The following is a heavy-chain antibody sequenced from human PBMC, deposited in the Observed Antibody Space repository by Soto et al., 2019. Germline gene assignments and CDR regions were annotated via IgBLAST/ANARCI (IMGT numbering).Heavy chain of an antibody. Sequence: SETLTLTCTVSDGSISPYYWSWIRQPPGKGLEWIGYIYYAGTTTYNPSLKSRVSISVDTSKNEVSLKLTSVTAADTAVYYCARLGGYYQALDSWGQGTVVTVSS. D-gene: IGHD3-22*01. CDR1: DGSISPYY. J-gene: IGHJ4*02. CDR3: ARLGGYYQALDS. V-gene: IGHV4-59*08. CDR2: IYYAGTT.